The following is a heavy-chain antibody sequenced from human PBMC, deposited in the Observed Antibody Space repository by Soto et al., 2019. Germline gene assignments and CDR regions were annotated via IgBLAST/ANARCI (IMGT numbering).Heavy chain of an antibody. J-gene: IGHJ4*02. CDR2: IYYSGST. CDR3: ARHTPAISISDH. D-gene: IGHD2-15*01. V-gene: IGHV4-39*01. CDR1: VGSISSSSYY. Sequence: TLSLTCTVSVGSISSSSYYWGWIRQPPGKGLEWIGSIYYSGSTYYNPSLKSRVTISVDTSKNQFSLKLSSVTAADTAVYYCARHTPAISISDHWGQGTLVTVSS.